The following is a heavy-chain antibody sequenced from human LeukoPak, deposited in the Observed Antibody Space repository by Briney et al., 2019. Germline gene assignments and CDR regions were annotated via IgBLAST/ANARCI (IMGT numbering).Heavy chain of an antibody. CDR2: IYTSRST. J-gene: IGHJ6*02. CDR3: ARQPPQYYGMDV. V-gene: IGHV4-4*07. D-gene: IGHD1-14*01. CDR1: GGSFSNYY. Sequence: SETLSLTCSVSGGSFSNYYWSWIRQPAGKGLEWIGRIYTSRSTNYNPSLKSRVTVSVDTSNNQFSLKLTSVTAADMAVYYCARQPPQYYGMDVWGQGTTVTVSS.